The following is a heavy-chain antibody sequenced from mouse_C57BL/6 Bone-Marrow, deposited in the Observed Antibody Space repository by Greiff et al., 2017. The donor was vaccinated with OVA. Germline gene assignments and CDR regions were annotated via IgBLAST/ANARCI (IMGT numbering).Heavy chain of an antibody. D-gene: IGHD1-1*01. CDR1: GYTFTSYW. V-gene: IGHV1-64*01. CDR2: IHPNSGST. CDR3: ARRHYGSSPHYFDY. J-gene: IGHJ2*01. Sequence: QVQLQQPGAELVKPGASVKLSCKASGYTFTSYWMHWVKQRPGQGLEWIGMIHPNSGSTNYNEKFKSKATLTVDKSSSTAYMQLSSLTSEDSAVYYCARRHYGSSPHYFDYWGKGTTLTGSS.